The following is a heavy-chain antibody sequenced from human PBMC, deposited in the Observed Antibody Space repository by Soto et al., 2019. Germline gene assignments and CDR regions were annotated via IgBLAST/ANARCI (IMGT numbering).Heavy chain of an antibody. CDR2: IYSGGST. V-gene: IGHV3-66*03. Sequence: EVQLVESGGSLIQPGGSLRLSCAASGFTVSTNYMSWVRQAPGKGLEWVSVIYSGGSTYYADSVKGRFTISRDNSKNTLYLQMNSLRAEDTAVYYCARDRLRDSSGYHDYWGQGTLVTVSS. CDR1: GFTVSTNY. CDR3: ARDRLRDSSGYHDY. D-gene: IGHD3-22*01. J-gene: IGHJ4*02.